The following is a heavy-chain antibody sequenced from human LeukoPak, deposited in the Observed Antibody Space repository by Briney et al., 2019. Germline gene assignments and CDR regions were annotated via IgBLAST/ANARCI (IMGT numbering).Heavy chain of an antibody. V-gene: IGHV4-59*01. CDR2: IYYSGNT. J-gene: IGHJ4*02. Sequence: SETLSLTCTVSGGSISNYYWSWIRQPPGKGLEWIGYIYYSGNTNYSPSLKSRVTISVDTSKNQFSLKLSSVTAADTAVYYCARENYSSGWYGIIDYWGQGTLVTVSS. CDR3: ARENYSSGWYGIIDY. CDR1: GGSISNYY. D-gene: IGHD6-19*01.